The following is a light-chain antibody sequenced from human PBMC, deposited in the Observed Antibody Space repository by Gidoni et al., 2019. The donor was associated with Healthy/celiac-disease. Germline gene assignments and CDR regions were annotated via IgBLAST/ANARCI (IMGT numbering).Light chain of an antibody. Sequence: EIVLTQSPGTLSLSPGERATLSCRASQSFSSSYLAWYQQKPGLAPALRIYGSSSRATGIPDRFSGSGSVTDFTLTIRRLEPEDFAVYYCQQYGSSPLWTFGQGTKVEIK. CDR1: QSFSSSY. CDR2: GSS. V-gene: IGKV3-20*01. J-gene: IGKJ1*01. CDR3: QQYGSSPLWT.